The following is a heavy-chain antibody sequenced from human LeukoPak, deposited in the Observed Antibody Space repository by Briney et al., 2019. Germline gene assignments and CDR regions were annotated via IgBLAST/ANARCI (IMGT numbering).Heavy chain of an antibody. V-gene: IGHV1-18*01. CDR1: GYTFPNCG. Sequence: GASVKVSCKASGYTFPNCGLSWVRQAPGLGLEWMGWISGYNGDTNYAQQIQGRVTMTTDTSTRTAHMELRSLRSEDTAVYYCARASYYGSGSYYTPYYYYYGMDVWGQGTTVTVSS. D-gene: IGHD3-10*01. J-gene: IGHJ6*02. CDR3: ARASYYGSGSYYTPYYYYYGMDV. CDR2: ISGYNGDT.